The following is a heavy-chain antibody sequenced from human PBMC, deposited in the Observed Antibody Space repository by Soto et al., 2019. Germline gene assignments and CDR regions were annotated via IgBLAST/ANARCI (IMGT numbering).Heavy chain of an antibody. CDR2: INPNGGST. V-gene: IGHV1-46*01. J-gene: IGHJ4*02. CDR3: ARGLTSGDY. D-gene: IGHD7-27*01. Sequence: QVQLVQSGAEVKNPGASVELSCKASGYTFTSFYIHWVRQAPGQGLEWMAIINPNGGSTNYAPNLQGRVTLTRDTSTNTVYIELSSLGSEDTAVYYCARGLTSGDYWGQGTLVTVSS. CDR1: GYTFTSFY.